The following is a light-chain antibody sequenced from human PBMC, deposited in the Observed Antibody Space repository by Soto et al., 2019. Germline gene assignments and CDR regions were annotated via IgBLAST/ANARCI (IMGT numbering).Light chain of an antibody. CDR3: HKYNLAPT. CDR1: QAISSY. Sequence: DIQLTQSPSSLSASVGDRVTITCRASQAISSYLAWYQQKPGKVPELLIYATSTLQSGALSRFSGSGSGTDVTRTSSSLQPEDVATYYCHKYNLAPTFSGGTKVEIK. V-gene: IGKV1-27*01. CDR2: ATS. J-gene: IGKJ4*01.